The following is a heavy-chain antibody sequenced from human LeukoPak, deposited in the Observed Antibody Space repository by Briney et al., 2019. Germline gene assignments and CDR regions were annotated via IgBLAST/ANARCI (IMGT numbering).Heavy chain of an antibody. Sequence: PGGSLRLSCAASGFTFGSYGMHWVRQAPGKGLEWVAVISYDGSNKYYADSVKGRFTISRDNSKNTLYLQMNSLRAEDTAVYYCAKDRLRGGNSEDWYFDLWGRGTLVTVSS. D-gene: IGHD4-23*01. CDR3: AKDRLRGGNSEDWYFDL. CDR2: ISYDGSNK. CDR1: GFTFGSYG. V-gene: IGHV3-30*18. J-gene: IGHJ2*01.